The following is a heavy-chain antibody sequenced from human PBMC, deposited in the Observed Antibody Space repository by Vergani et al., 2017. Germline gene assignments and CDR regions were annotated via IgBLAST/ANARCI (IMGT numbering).Heavy chain of an antibody. D-gene: IGHD2-2*01. CDR2: ISGSGGIT. Sequence: EVQLLESGGGLVQPGGSLRLSCAASGFTFSSYAMSWVRQAPGKGLEWDSAISGSGGITYYADSVKGRFTISRDNSKNTLYLQMNSLRAEDTAVYYGAKDSSIGIVVVPAAMGFDYWGQGTLVTVSS. CDR3: AKDSSIGIVVVPAAMGFDY. J-gene: IGHJ4*02. V-gene: IGHV3-23*01. CDR1: GFTFSSYA.